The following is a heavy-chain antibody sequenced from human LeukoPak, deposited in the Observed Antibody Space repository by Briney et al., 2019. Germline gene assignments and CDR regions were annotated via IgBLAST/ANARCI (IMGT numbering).Heavy chain of an antibody. CDR2: FSGSGGST. D-gene: IGHD5-24*01. CDR1: GFTFSSYA. J-gene: IGHJ4*02. CDR3: AKDDAWLQYGN. V-gene: IGHV3-23*01. Sequence: PGGSLRLSCAASGFTFSSYAMSWVRQAPGKGLECISGFSGSGGSTYYADSVKGRFTIARDNSKNTLYLQMNSLRAEDTAVYYCAKDDAWLQYGNWGRGTLVTVSS.